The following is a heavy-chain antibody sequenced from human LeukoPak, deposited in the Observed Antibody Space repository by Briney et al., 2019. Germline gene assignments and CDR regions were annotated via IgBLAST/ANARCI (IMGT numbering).Heavy chain of an antibody. CDR2: INHSGST. V-gene: IGHV4-34*01. CDR1: GGSFSGYY. CDR3: ARGSVVVVAATVFDY. Sequence: SETLPLTCAVYGGSFSGYYWSWIRQPPGKGLEWIGEINHSGSTNYNPSLKSRVTISVGTSKNQFSLKLSSVTAADTAVYYCARGSVVVVAATVFDYWGQGTLVTVSS. D-gene: IGHD2-15*01. J-gene: IGHJ4*02.